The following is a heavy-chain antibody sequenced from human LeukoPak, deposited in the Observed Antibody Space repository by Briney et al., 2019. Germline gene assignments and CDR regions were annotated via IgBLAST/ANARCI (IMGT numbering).Heavy chain of an antibody. CDR3: ARMDWVVRGVIRYNIFDY. V-gene: IGHV3-48*03. D-gene: IGHD3-10*01. CDR1: GFTFSSYE. CDR2: ISSSGSTI. Sequence: GGSLRLSCAASGFTFSSYEMNWVRQAPGKGLEWVSYISSSGSTIYYADSVKGRFTISRDNAKNSLYLQMNSLRSEDTAVYYCARMDWVVRGVIRYNIFDYWGQGTLVTVSS. J-gene: IGHJ4*02.